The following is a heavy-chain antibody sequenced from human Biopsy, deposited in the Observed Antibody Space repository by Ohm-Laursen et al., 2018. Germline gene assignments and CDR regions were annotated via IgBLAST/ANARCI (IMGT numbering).Heavy chain of an antibody. D-gene: IGHD1-26*01. Sequence: SDTLSLTCTVSGGSISSYYWSWIRQPPGKGLEWIGNIYYSGITNYNPSLKSRVTISVDTSMNHLSLRLTSVTAADTAVYYCARHAPSYSGSYWRYFDLWGRGTLVTVSS. CDR3: ARHAPSYSGSYWRYFDL. J-gene: IGHJ2*01. V-gene: IGHV4-59*08. CDR1: GGSISSYY. CDR2: IYYSGIT.